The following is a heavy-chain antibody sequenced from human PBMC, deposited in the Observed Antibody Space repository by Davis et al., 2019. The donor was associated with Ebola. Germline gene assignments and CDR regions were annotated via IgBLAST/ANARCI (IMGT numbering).Heavy chain of an antibody. J-gene: IGHJ4*02. CDR3: AKSGLEYQLVNSIDY. CDR2: ISGSGGVT. Sequence: GGSLRLSCKASGITFATTYMSWVRRAPGKGLRWVSAISGSGGVTYSADSVKGRFTIPKDNSKNTLYLQMNSLRAEDTAVYHCAKSGLEYQLVNSIDYWGQGTLVTVSS. V-gene: IGHV3-23*01. D-gene: IGHD2-2*01. CDR1: GITFATTY.